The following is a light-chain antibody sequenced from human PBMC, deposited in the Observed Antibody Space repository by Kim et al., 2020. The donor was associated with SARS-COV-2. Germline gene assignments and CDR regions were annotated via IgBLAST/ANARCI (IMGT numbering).Light chain of an antibody. J-gene: IGKJ2*01. Sequence: DIQMTQSPSSLSASVGDRVTITCRSSRSINKYLNWYQQKLGKAPKLLITAASSLQSGVPSRFSGSGSGTDFTLTISSLQPEDFATYFGQQSSGTPPTFGQGTKVDIK. CDR2: AAS. CDR3: QQSSGTPPT. V-gene: IGKV1-39*01. CDR1: RSINKY.